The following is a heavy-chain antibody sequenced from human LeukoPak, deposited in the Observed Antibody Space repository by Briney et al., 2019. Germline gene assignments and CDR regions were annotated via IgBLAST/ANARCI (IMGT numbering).Heavy chain of an antibody. V-gene: IGHV3-53*01. CDR3: TRDLDSGGSC. J-gene: IGHJ4*02. CDR2: IHSGGNT. Sequence: GGSLRLSCAASGFTVSSSYMSWVRQAPGKGLEWVSVIHSGGNTYYADSVKGRFTISRDNSKNTLYLQMNSLRAEDTAVYYCTRDLDSGGSCWGQGTLVTVSS. CDR1: GFTVSSSY. D-gene: IGHD2-15*01.